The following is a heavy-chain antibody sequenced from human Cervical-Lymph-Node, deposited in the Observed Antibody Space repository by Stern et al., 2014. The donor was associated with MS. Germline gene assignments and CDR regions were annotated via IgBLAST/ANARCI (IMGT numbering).Heavy chain of an antibody. V-gene: IGHV3-23*04. CDR1: GFTFSSYA. CDR3: AKTVTSYWYFDL. J-gene: IGHJ2*01. D-gene: IGHD4-11*01. CDR2: ISGSGGST. Sequence: MQLVQSGGGLVQPGGSLRLYCAASGFTFSSYAMSWVRQAPGKGLDWVSGISGSGGSTYYADSVKGRFTISRDNSKNTLFLQMNSLRAEDTAVYYCAKTVTSYWYFDLWGRGTLVTVSS.